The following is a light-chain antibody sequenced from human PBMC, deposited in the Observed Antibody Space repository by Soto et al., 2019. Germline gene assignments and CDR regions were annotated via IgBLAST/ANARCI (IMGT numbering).Light chain of an antibody. Sequence: EIVLTQSPGTLSLSPGERATLSCRASQTVSSSYLAWFQQKPGQAPRLLIYGASGRATDIPDRFSGGGSGTDFSLTISRLEPEDFSMYHCQQYGNSPFTFGPGTKVDI. CDR2: GAS. J-gene: IGKJ3*01. V-gene: IGKV3-20*01. CDR1: QTVSSSY. CDR3: QQYGNSPFT.